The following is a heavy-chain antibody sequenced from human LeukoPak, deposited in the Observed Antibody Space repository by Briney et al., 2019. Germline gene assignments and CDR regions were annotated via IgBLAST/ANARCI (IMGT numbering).Heavy chain of an antibody. V-gene: IGHV3-48*03. Sequence: PGGSLRLSCAASGFTFSSYEMNWVRQAPGKGLEWVSYISSSGSTIYYADSVKGRFTISRDNAKNSLYLQMNSLRAEDTAVYYCARGKRVVVITPFLDYWGQGTLDTVSS. J-gene: IGHJ4*02. CDR1: GFTFSSYE. CDR2: ISSSGSTI. CDR3: ARGKRVVVITPFLDY. D-gene: IGHD3-22*01.